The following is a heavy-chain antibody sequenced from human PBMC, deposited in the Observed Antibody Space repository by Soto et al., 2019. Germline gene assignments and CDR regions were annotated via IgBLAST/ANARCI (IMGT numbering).Heavy chain of an antibody. V-gene: IGHV3-74*01. J-gene: IGHJ4*02. Sequence: GGSLRLSCAASGFTFSSYWMYGVRQAPGKGLVWVSRTNSDGSDTSYADSVKGRFTISRDNAKNTLYLQMNSLRAEDTAVYYCARDRGWSLFDYWGQGTLVTV. D-gene: IGHD6-19*01. CDR2: TNSDGSDT. CDR1: GFTFSSYW. CDR3: ARDRGWSLFDY.